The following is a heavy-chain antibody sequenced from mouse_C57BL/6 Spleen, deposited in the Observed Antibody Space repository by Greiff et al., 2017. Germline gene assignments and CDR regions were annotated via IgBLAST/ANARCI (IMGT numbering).Heavy chain of an antibody. D-gene: IGHD2-2*01. V-gene: IGHV1-61*01. Sequence: QVQLQQSGAELVRPGSSVKLSCKASGYTFTSYWMDWVKQRPGQGLEWIGNIYPSDSETHYNQKFKDKATLTVDKSSSTAYMQLSSLTSEDSAVYYCARVGGLRSPYYAMDYWGQGTSGTVSS. CDR1: GYTFTSYW. CDR2: IYPSDSET. CDR3: ARVGGLRSPYYAMDY. J-gene: IGHJ4*01.